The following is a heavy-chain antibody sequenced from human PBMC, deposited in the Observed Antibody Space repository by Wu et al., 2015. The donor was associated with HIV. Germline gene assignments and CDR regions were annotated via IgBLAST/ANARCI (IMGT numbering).Heavy chain of an antibody. D-gene: IGHD6-19*01. CDR1: GTSLSKFS. V-gene: IGHV1-24*01. CDR2: FDPEDGKI. CDR3: ARDQRIVAGRGSSILDL. Sequence: QVQLLQSGPVMRKPGASVKVPCKVLGTSLSKFSMNWVRQAPGRGLEWMGGFDPEDGKILYTQKFQGRVVMTEDTLTDTAYLVLNTLTSDDTAVYYCARDQRIVAGRGSSILDLWGQGSLVTVSS. J-gene: IGHJ5*02.